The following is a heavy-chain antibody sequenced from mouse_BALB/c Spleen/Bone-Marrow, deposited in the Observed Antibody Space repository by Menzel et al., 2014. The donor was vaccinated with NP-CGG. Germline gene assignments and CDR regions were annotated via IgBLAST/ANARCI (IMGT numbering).Heavy chain of an antibody. CDR1: GFTFSSYA. V-gene: IGHV5-9-3*01. CDR2: ISSGGNYT. D-gene: IGHD1-1*01. J-gene: IGHJ2*01. CDR3: ARYYGSSYDY. Sequence: EVQVVESGGGLVKPGGSLKLSCAASGFTFSSYAMSWVRQTPEKRLEWVATISSGGNYTYYPDSVKGRFTISRDNAKNTLFLQMSSLRSEDTAMYYWARYYGSSYDYWGQGTTLTVSS.